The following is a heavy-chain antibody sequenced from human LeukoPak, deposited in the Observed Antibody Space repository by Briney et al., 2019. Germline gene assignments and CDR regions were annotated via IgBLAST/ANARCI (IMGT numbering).Heavy chain of an antibody. J-gene: IGHJ4*02. CDR1: GFSLSTSGMC. D-gene: IGHD2-15*01. Sequence: SGPTLVNPTQTLTLTCTFSGFSLSTSGMCVSWIRQPPGKALEWLACIDWDDDKYYSTSLKTRLTISKDTSKNQVVLTMTNIDPVDTATYYCARRYCSGGSCYSEYDYFDYWGQGTLVTVSS. V-gene: IGHV2-70*11. CDR2: IDWDDDK. CDR3: ARRYCSGGSCYSEYDYFDY.